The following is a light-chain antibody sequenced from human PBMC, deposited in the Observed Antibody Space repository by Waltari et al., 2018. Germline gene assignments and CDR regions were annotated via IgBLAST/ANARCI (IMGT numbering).Light chain of an antibody. Sequence: EIVLTPSPATLSLSPGERATLSCRASQSVSSYLAWYQQKPGQAPRLLIYDASNRATGIPARFSGSGSGTDFNLTISSLEPEDFAVYYCQQRSNWLTFGGGTKVEIK. V-gene: IGKV3-11*01. CDR3: QQRSNWLT. CDR1: QSVSSY. J-gene: IGKJ4*01. CDR2: DAS.